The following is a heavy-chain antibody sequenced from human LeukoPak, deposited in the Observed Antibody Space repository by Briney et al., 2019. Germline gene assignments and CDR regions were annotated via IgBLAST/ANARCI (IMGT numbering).Heavy chain of an antibody. CDR3: ARPLYTPPGYYVAFDI. Sequence: PSETLPPTCTVSGGSISSYYWTWIRQPPGKGLEWIGSVVYSGNTYQNPSLKSRVTISVDTSKNQFSLKLRSVTAADTAVYYCARPLYTPPGYYVAFDIWVQATVDTVPS. V-gene: IGHV4-59*08. J-gene: IGHJ3*02. CDR2: VVYSGNT. CDR1: GGSISSYY. D-gene: IGHD3-10*02.